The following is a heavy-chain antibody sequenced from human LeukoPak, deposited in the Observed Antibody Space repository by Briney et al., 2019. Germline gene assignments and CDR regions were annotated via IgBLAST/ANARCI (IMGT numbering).Heavy chain of an antibody. V-gene: IGHV3-23*01. CDR2: ISDSGAYT. CDR3: ATAPERTYRLFDY. D-gene: IGHD3-16*02. J-gene: IGHJ4*02. Sequence: GSLRLSCAASGFTFSNYAMSWARQAPGKGLEWVSAISDSGAYTYYADSVKGRFTISRDNSKNTVYLQMTSLRAEDTAVYYCATAPERTYRLFDYWGQGTLVTVSS. CDR1: GFTFSNYA.